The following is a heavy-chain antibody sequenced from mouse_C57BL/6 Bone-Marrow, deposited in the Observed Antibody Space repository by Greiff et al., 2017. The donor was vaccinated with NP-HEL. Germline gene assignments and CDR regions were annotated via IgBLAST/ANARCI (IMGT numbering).Heavy chain of an antibody. CDR3: ARHYYSNYFDY. J-gene: IGHJ2*01. CDR2: ISSGGSYT. V-gene: IGHV5-6*01. CDR1: GFTFSSYG. D-gene: IGHD2-5*01. Sequence: EVQLVESGGDLVKPGGSLKLSCAASGFTFSSYGMSWVRQTPDKRLEWVATISSGGSYTYYPDSVKGRFTISRDNAKNTLYLQMSSLKPEDTAMYYCARHYYSNYFDYWGQGTTLTVSS.